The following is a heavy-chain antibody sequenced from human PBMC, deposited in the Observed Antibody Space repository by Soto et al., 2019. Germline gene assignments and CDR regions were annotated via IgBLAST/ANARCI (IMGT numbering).Heavy chain of an antibody. D-gene: IGHD6-19*01. CDR2: IWYDGSDK. J-gene: IGHJ4*02. CDR1: GFTFSSYG. Sequence: QVQLVESGGGVVQPGRSLRLSCAASGFTFSSYGMRWIRQAPGKGLEWVAVIWYDGSDKYYADSVKGRFTISRDNSKNTIYLQMNSLRAEETAVYYCARDRYSSGWYDLDYWGQGTLVTVSS. V-gene: IGHV3-33*01. CDR3: ARDRYSSGWYDLDY.